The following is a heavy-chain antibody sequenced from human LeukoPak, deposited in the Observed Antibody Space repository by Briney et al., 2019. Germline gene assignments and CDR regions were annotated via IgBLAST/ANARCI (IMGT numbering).Heavy chain of an antibody. CDR3: ARGIYYGSGRGPMDV. J-gene: IGHJ6*02. Sequence: GASVKVSCKASGYIFISYAMHWVRQAPGQRPEWMGWINVGNGNSRYSQKFQGRVIISRDTSASTADMELSNLRSEDTAVYYCARGIYYGSGRGPMDVWGQGTTVSVSS. CDR2: INVGNGNS. CDR1: GYIFISYA. V-gene: IGHV1-3*01. D-gene: IGHD3-10*01.